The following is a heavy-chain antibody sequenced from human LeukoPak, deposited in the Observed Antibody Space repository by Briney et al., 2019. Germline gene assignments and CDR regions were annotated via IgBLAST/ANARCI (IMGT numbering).Heavy chain of an antibody. J-gene: IGHJ4*02. V-gene: IGHV3-33*01. CDR2: IWYDGSNK. CDR3: AREEGDILTVSY. CDR1: GFTFSSYG. D-gene: IGHD3-9*01. Sequence: PGGSLRLSCAASGFTFSSYGMHWVRQAPGKGLEWVAVIWYDGSNKCYADSVKGRFTISRDNSKNTLYLQMNSLRAEDTAVYYCAREEGDILTVSYWGQGTLVTVSS.